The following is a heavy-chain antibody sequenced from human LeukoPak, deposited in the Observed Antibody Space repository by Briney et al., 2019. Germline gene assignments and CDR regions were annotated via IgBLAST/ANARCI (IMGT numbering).Heavy chain of an antibody. D-gene: IGHD2-2*01. CDR3: ARGYCSSTICFQYFHH. J-gene: IGHJ1*01. Sequence: SETLSLTCTVSGSSISSGDYYWSWIRQPPGKGLEWIGYIYYSGSTNYNPSLKSRVAISVDTSKNQFSLKLNSVTAADTAVYYCARGYCSSTICFQYFHHWGQGTLVTASS. CDR1: GSSISSGDYY. V-gene: IGHV4-61*08. CDR2: IYYSGST.